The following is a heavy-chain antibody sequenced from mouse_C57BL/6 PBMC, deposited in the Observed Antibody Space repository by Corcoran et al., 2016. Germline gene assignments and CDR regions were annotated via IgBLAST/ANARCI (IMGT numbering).Heavy chain of an antibody. J-gene: IGHJ1*03. CDR1: GYAFSSYW. V-gene: IGHV1-80*01. D-gene: IGHD1-1*01. CDR3: ARDYGSRTRYWYFDV. Sequence: QVQLQQSGAELVKPGASVKISCKASGYAFSSYWMNWVKQRPGKGLEWIGQISPGDGETNYNGKFKGKATLTADKSYSTAYMQLSSLTSEDSAVYFCARDYGSRTRYWYFDVWGTGTTVTVSS. CDR2: ISPGDGET.